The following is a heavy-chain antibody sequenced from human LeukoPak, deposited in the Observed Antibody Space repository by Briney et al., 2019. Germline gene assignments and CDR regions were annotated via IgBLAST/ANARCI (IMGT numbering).Heavy chain of an antibody. CDR2: INWNGGST. CDR1: GFTFDDYG. J-gene: IGHJ4*02. CDR3: AGGARRQQPFDY. V-gene: IGHV3-20*04. Sequence: PGGSLRLSCAASGFTFDDYGMSWVRQAPGKGLEWVSGINWNGGSTGYADSVKGRFTISRDNAKNSLYLQMNSLRAEDTAVYYCAGGARRQQPFDYWGQGTLVTVSS. D-gene: IGHD6-13*01.